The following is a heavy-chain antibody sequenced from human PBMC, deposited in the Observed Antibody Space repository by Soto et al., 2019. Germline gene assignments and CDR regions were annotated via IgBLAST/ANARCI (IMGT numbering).Heavy chain of an antibody. Sequence: PSETLSLTCTVSGRTFNINADFWYLAWIRQPPGKGLEWIGSNDNGGNTHYNAPLKSRVIISADTSKNQFSLSLNSVTAADTAVYYCVKRSLLMAPTWGQGIQVTVSS. V-gene: IGHV4-39*01. CDR2: NDNGGNT. J-gene: IGHJ4*02. CDR3: VKRSLLMAPT. CDR1: GRTFNINADF. D-gene: IGHD1-26*01.